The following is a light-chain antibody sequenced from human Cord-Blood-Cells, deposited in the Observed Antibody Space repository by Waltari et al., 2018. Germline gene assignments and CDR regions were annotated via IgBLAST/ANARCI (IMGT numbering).Light chain of an antibody. CDR1: QSVLYSSNNKNY. J-gene: IGKJ1*01. CDR3: QQYYSTPWT. CDR2: WAS. V-gene: IGKV4-1*01. Sequence: DIVMTQSPDSLAVSLGERATINCKSSQSVLYSSNNKNYLAWYQQKPGQPPMLLIYWASTRESGVPDRFSGSGSGTDFTLTISSLQAEDVAVYYCQQYYSTPWTFCQGTKVEIK.